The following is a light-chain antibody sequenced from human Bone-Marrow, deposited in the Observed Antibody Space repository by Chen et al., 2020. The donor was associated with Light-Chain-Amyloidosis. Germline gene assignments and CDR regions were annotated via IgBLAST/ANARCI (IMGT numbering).Light chain of an antibody. CDR3: MQVAQTPIT. V-gene: IGKV2-28*01. J-gene: IGKJ5*01. CDR1: QSLLYSNGNNY. CDR2: LGS. Sequence: DIVMTQSPLSLPVTPGEPASISCRSSQSLLYSNGNNYLDWYLQKPGQSPQLLIYLGSNRASGVPDRFSGSGSGTDFTLKISRVEAQDVGIYYCMQVAQTPITFGQGTRLDIK.